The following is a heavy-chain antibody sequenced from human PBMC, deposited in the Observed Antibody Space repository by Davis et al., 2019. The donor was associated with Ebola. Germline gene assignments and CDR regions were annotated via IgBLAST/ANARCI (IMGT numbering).Heavy chain of an antibody. CDR2: ISSSSSYI. V-gene: IGHV3-21*01. CDR1: GFTFSSYS. CDR3: ASGYCSGGSCYSWSYYYYGMDV. D-gene: IGHD2-15*01. Sequence: ESLKISCAASGFTFSSYSMNWVRQAPGKGLEWVSSISSSSSYIYSADSVKGRFTISRDTAKNSLYLQMNSLRAEDTAVYYCASGYCSGGSCYSWSYYYYGMDVWGQGTTVTVSS. J-gene: IGHJ6*02.